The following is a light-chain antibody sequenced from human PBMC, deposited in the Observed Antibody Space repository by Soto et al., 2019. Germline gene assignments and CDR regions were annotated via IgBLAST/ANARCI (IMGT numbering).Light chain of an antibody. CDR1: SGDVGRYNS. CDR3: SSSANSDNYV. CDR2: EVN. V-gene: IGLV2-8*01. Sequence: QPALTQPPSASGSPGQSVTISCTGTSGDVGRYNSVSWYQQHPGKAPKLMIFEVNKRPSGVPDRFSGSKSGNTASLTVSGLQAEDEADYYCSSSANSDNYVFGTGTKLTVL. J-gene: IGLJ1*01.